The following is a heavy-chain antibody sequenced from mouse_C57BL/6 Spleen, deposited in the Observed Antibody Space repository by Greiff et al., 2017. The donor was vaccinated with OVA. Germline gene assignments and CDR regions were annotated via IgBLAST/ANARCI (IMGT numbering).Heavy chain of an antibody. CDR3: ARRGTTLFDY. J-gene: IGHJ2*01. D-gene: IGHD1-1*01. V-gene: IGHV1-69*01. CDR2: IDPSDSYT. Sequence: QVQLKQPGAELVMPGASVKLSCKASGYTFTSYWMHWVKQRPGQGLEWIGEIDPSDSYTNYNQKFKGKSTLTVDKSSSTAYMQLSSLTSEDSAVYYCARRGTTLFDYWGQGTTLTVSS. CDR1: GYTFTSYW.